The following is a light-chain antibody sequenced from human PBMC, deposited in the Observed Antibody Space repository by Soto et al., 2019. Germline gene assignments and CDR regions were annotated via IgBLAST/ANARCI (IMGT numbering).Light chain of an antibody. CDR1: SGHSSYI. CDR3: DTWDTNTQV. Sequence: HPVLTQSSSAAASLGSSGKLTCTLRSGHSSYIIAWHQQQTGKDPRFLMTVEGSGNYNKGSGVPDRVSGSSAGADRYLTISNLPSEYEATYYCDTWDTNTQVVGGGTKLTVL. CDR2: VEGSGNY. V-gene: IGLV4-60*03. J-gene: IGLJ2*01.